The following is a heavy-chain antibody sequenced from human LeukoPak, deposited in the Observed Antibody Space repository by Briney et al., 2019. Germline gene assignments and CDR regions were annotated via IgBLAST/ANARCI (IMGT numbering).Heavy chain of an antibody. CDR2: IISIFGTA. J-gene: IGHJ6*03. V-gene: IGHV1-69*05. CDR1: GGTFSSYA. CDR3: ASDSSGWNYYYYYMDV. D-gene: IGHD6-19*01. Sequence: ASVKVSCKASGGTFSSYAISWVRQAPGQGLEWMGGIISIFGTANYAQKFQGRVTITTDESTSTAYMELSSLRSEDTAVYYCASDSSGWNYYYYYMDVWGKGTTVTVSS.